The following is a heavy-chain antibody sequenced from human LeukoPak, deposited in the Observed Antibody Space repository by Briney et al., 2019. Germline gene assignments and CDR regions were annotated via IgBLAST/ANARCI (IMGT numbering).Heavy chain of an antibody. CDR2: TYYRSKWYT. J-gene: IGHJ4*02. CDR1: GDSFSSNSAA. Sequence: SQTLSLTCAISGDSFSSNSAAWIWIRQSPSRGLEWLGRTYYRSKWYTEYAVSVKSRITINPDTSKNQFSLRLSSVNPEDTAVYYCARLGSGSNYWGQGTLVTVSS. CDR3: ARLGSGSNY. V-gene: IGHV6-1*01. D-gene: IGHD3-10*01.